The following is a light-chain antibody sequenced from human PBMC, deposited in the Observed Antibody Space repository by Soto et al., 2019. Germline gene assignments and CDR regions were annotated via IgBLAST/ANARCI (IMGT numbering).Light chain of an antibody. CDR1: SSDVGAYHL. CDR3: CAYAGSRTLV. Sequence: QSALTQPASVSGSPGQSITVSCTGTSSDVGAYHLVSWYQQHPGKAPRLIIYEGTKRPSGISHRVSGSKSDNTASLPISGLRAEDEAHYNCCAYAGSRTLVVGGGTKVTVL. V-gene: IGLV2-23*01. CDR2: EGT. J-gene: IGLJ3*02.